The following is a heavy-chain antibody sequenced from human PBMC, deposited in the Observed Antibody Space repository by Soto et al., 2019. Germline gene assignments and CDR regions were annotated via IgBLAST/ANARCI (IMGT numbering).Heavy chain of an antibody. CDR3: AKLGSSSWSPHYYFDY. Sequence: GGSLRLSCAASGFTFNNYAMGWVRQAPGKGLEWVSAITDSGDDTYYIDSVNGRFTISRDNSKSTLYLQMNSLRAEDTAIYYCAKLGSSSWSPHYYFDYWGQGTLVTVSS. CDR1: GFTFNNYA. V-gene: IGHV3-23*01. J-gene: IGHJ4*02. CDR2: ITDSGDDT. D-gene: IGHD2-2*01.